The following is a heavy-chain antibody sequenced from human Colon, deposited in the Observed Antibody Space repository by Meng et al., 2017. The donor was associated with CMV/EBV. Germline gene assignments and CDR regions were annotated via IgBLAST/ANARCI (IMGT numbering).Heavy chain of an antibody. CDR3: ARAPIATSGWYSV. V-gene: IGHV4-59*01. J-gene: IGHJ4*02. D-gene: IGHD6-19*01. CDR2: VYYSGTT. CDR1: GGSINDYY. Sequence: SETLSLTCTVSGGSINDYYWSWIRRPPGKGLEWIGYVYYSGTTKYNPSLKSRVTISVDRSRNQFSLKLSSVSAADTAVYYCARAPIATSGWYSVWGQGTLVTVSS.